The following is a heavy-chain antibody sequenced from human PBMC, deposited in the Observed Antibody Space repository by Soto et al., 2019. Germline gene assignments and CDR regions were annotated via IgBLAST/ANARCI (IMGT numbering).Heavy chain of an antibody. CDR1: GFTFSSYG. CDR2: ISYDGSNK. Sequence: VGSLRLSCAASGFTFSSYGMHWVRQAPGKGLEWVAVISYDGSNKYYADSVKGRFTISRDNSKNTLYLQMNSLRAEDTAVYYCAKGRGHVLRFLEWLLTLDYWGQGTLVTVSS. J-gene: IGHJ4*02. V-gene: IGHV3-30*18. CDR3: AKGRGHVLRFLEWLLTLDY. D-gene: IGHD3-3*01.